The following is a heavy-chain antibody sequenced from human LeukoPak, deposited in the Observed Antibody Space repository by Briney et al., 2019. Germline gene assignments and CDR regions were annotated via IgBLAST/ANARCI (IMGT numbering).Heavy chain of an antibody. V-gene: IGHV3-23*01. Sequence: GGSLRLSCAASGFIFSSYAMTWVRQAPGKGLEWVSTAGSSGTSTYYADSVKGRFTISRDNSNNTLYLQMNSLRAEDTAVYYCAKDRSSGGSCYNFWGQGTLVTVSS. CDR3: AKDRSSGGSCYNF. CDR2: AGSSGTST. D-gene: IGHD2-15*01. CDR1: GFIFSSYA. J-gene: IGHJ4*02.